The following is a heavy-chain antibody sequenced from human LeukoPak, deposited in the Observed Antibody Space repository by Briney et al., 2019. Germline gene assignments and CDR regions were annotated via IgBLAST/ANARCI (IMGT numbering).Heavy chain of an antibody. J-gene: IGHJ3*02. V-gene: IGHV3-33*06. CDR1: GFTFSSYG. CDR3: AKDRLSITMIVVVMSAFDI. CDR2: IWYDGSNK. D-gene: IGHD3-22*01. Sequence: GGSLRLSCAASGFTFSSYGMHWVRQAPGKGLEWVAVIWYDGSNKYYADSVKGRFTISRDNSKNTLYLQMNSLRAEDTAVYYRAKDRLSITMIVVVMSAFDIWGQGTMVTVSS.